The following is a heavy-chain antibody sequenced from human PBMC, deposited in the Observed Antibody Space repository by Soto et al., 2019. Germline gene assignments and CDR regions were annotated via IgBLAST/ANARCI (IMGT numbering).Heavy chain of an antibody. D-gene: IGHD5-18*01. V-gene: IGHV4-59*01. Sequence: SETLSLTCTVSGGSISSYYWSWLRQPPGKGLEWIGYIYYSGSTNYNPSLKSRVTISVDTSTNQFSLKLSSVTAAETAGYYCAQEMEEGIQLWERSVYYYYGMNVWGQGTTVTVSS. CDR2: IYYSGST. J-gene: IGHJ6*02. CDR1: GGSISSYY. CDR3: AQEMEEGIQLWERSVYYYYGMNV.